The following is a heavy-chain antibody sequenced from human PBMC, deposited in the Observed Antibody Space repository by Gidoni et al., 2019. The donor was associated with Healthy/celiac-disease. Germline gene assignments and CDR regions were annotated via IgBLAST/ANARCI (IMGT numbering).Heavy chain of an antibody. V-gene: IGHV4-34*01. CDR3: ARGSPAFRYYYGMDV. CDR1: GGSFSGYY. Sequence: QVQLQQWGAGLLKPSETLSLTCAVYGGSFSGYYWSWIRQPPGKGLEWIGEINHSGSTNYNPSLKSRVTISVDTSKNQFSLKLSSVTAADTAVYYCARGSPAFRYYYGMDVWGQGTTVTVSS. D-gene: IGHD2-2*01. J-gene: IGHJ6*02. CDR2: INHSGST.